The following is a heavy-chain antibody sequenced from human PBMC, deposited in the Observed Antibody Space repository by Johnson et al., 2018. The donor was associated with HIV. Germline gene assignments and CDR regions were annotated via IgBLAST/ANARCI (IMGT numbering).Heavy chain of an antibody. CDR1: GFTFSSYG. CDR3: ARSATGTTADAFDI. J-gene: IGHJ3*02. CDR2: IRYDGSNK. V-gene: IGHV3-30*02. D-gene: IGHD1-7*01. Sequence: VQLVESGGGVVQPGGSLRLSCAASGFTFSSYGMHWVRQAPGKGLEWVAFIRYDGSNKYYVDSVKGRFTISRDNAKNSLYLQMNSLRAEDTAVYYCARSATGTTADAFDIWGQGTMVTVSS.